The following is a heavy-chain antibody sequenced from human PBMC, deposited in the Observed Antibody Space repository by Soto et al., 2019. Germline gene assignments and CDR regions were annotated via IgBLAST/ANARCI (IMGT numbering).Heavy chain of an antibody. V-gene: IGHV3-23*01. J-gene: IGHJ3*02. CDR3: ARVGSWKAFDI. CDR1: ESTFSSYA. D-gene: IGHD1-1*01. Sequence: GGSLRLSCAASESTFSSYAMTWVRQAPGKGLEWVSAISGSGVSTYYADSVKGRFTISRDNSKNTLYLQMNSLRAEDTAVYYCARVGSWKAFDIWGQGTMVTVSS. CDR2: ISGSGVST.